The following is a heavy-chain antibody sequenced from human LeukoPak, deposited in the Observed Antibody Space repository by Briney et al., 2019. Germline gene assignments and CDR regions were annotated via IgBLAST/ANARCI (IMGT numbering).Heavy chain of an antibody. J-gene: IGHJ2*01. CDR2: MYNSSNT. CDR3: AREMATIRGGRTWYFDL. CDR1: GFTVSSSY. V-gene: IGHV3-53*01. Sequence: PGGSLRLSCAASGFTVSSSYMNWVRQAPGKGLEWVSIMYNSSNTYYAESVKGRLTVSRDKSANTLFLQMNSLRAEDAAVYYCAREMATIRGGRTWYFDLWGRGTLVTVSS. D-gene: IGHD5-24*01.